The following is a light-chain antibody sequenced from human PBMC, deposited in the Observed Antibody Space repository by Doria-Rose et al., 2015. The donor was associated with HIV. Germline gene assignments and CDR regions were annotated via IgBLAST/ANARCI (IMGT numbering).Light chain of an antibody. CDR2: GAS. CDR1: QSLLYTSKNY. CDR3: QQYYDTPS. J-gene: IGKJ3*01. V-gene: IGKV4-1*01. Sequence: TQSPESLGMSLGERATLNCKSNQSLLYTSKNYLAWYQQKPGQPPKLLIYGASTRQSGVAARFSGSGSGTDFTLTISSLEAEDVAVYYCQQYYDTPSFGPGTTVDIK.